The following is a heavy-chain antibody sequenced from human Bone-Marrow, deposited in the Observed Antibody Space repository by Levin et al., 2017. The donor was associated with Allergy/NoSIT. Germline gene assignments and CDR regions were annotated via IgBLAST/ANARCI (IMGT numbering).Heavy chain of an antibody. CDR2: LSGRGAVM. V-gene: IGHV3-23*01. CDR3: ARNGGHYAKDY. Sequence: PGGSLRLSCAASGFTFSSYAMNWVRQAPGKGLEWVSALSGRGAVMYYGDSVKGRFTTSRDNSKNTLYLQMNSLRAEDTAVYYCARNGGHYAKDYWGQGTLVTVSS. J-gene: IGHJ4*02. CDR1: GFTFSSYA. D-gene: IGHD2-8*01.